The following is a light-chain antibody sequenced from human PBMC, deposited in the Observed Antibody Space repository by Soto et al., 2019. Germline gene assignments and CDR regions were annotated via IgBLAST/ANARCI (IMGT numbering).Light chain of an antibody. CDR2: SNN. J-gene: IGLJ3*02. V-gene: IGLV1-44*01. Sequence: QAVVTQPPSASGTPGQRVTISCSGSNSNIGTNPVNWYQQFPGTAPKLLIYSNNQRPSGVPDRFSGSKSGTSASLALSGPQSEDEAAYYCATWDDSLNAWVFGGGTKLTVL. CDR3: ATWDDSLNAWV. CDR1: NSNIGTNP.